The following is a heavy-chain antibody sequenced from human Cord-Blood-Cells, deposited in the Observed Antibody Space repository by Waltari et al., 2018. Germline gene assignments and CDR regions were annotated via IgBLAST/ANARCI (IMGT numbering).Heavy chain of an antibody. D-gene: IGHD6-19*01. Sequence: QVQLVESGGGVVQPGRSLRLSCAASGFTFSSYAMHWVRKAPGKGLEWVAVISYDGSNEYSADSVKGRFNISRDNSKNTLYLQMNSLRAEDTAVYYCARGGGAGRFDYWGQGTLVTVSS. V-gene: IGHV3-30-3*01. CDR1: GFTFSSYA. CDR3: ARGGGAGRFDY. J-gene: IGHJ4*02. CDR2: ISYDGSNE.